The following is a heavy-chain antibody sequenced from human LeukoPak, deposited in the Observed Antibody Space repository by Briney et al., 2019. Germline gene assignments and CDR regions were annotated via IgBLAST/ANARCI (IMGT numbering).Heavy chain of an antibody. J-gene: IGHJ5*02. CDR3: ARGLKYYYDSSGYGNWFDP. Sequence: SVKVSCKASGYTFTSYGISWVRQAPGQGLEWMGWISAYNGNTNYAQKLQGRVTMTTDTSTSTAYMELRSLRSDDTAVYYCARGLKYYYDSSGYGNWFDPWGQGTLVTVSS. V-gene: IGHV1-18*01. CDR2: ISAYNGNT. CDR1: GYTFTSYG. D-gene: IGHD3-22*01.